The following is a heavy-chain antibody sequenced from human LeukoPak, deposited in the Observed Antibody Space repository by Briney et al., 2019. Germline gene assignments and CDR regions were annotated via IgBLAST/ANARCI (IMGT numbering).Heavy chain of an antibody. V-gene: IGHV4-59*11. CDR3: ARLLDNDSSGDPDTFDM. CDR1: AGSMRSHY. D-gene: IGHD3-22*01. CDR2: IYYSGTT. Sequence: SETLSLTCTVSAGSMRSHYWSWIRQPPGKGLEWMGFIYYSGTTRYKPSLQSRVTISADTSKNQFSLKLTSVTAADTAVYYCARLLDNDSSGDPDTFDMWVQGTMVTVSS. J-gene: IGHJ3*02.